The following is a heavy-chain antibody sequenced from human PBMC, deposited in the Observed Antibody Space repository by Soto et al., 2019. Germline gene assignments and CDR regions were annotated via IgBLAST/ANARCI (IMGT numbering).Heavy chain of an antibody. V-gene: IGHV1-2*02. D-gene: IGHD2-8*02. CDR1: GYSFTGYY. CDR3: ARGDYGTGGYPFPYFDY. Sequence: QVLLVQSGAEVQKPGASVRISCQASGYSFTGYYIHWVRQAPGQGLEWMGWINPDSGATNYAQNFQGRVTLTSDTSISTASMDLTSLTSDDTAVYYCARGDYGTGGYPFPYFDYWGQGTLVIVSS. J-gene: IGHJ4*02. CDR2: INPDSGAT.